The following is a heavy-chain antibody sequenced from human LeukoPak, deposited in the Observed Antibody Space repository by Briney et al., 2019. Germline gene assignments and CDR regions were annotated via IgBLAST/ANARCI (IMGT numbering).Heavy chain of an antibody. J-gene: IGHJ5*02. CDR1: GFTFSIYG. CDR2: ITGRGEHI. D-gene: IGHD2-2*01. Sequence: GGSLRLSCTASGFTFSIYGMNWVRQAPGKGLEWVSGITGRGEHIFYAGSVKGRFTISRDNSKNTLYLQMNSLRAEDTAVYYCARDYCTSTTCPNWFDPWGQGTLVTVSS. V-gene: IGHV3-23*01. CDR3: ARDYCTSTTCPNWFDP.